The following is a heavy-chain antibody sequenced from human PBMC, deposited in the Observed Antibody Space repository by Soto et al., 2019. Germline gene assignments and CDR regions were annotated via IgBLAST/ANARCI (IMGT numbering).Heavy chain of an antibody. J-gene: IGHJ4*02. Sequence: GGSLRLSCAVSGFTFSDYYMSWIRQAPGKGLEWVSYISSSSYTNYADSVKGRFTISRDNAKNSLYLQMNSLRAEDTAVYYCARVVHYYGSGSYYGPYFDYWGQGTLVTVSS. D-gene: IGHD3-10*01. V-gene: IGHV3-11*05. CDR2: ISSSSYT. CDR1: GFTFSDYY. CDR3: ARVVHYYGSGSYYGPYFDY.